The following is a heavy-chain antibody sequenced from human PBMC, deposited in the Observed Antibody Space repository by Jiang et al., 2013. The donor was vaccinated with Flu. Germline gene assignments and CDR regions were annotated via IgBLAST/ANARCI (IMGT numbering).Heavy chain of an antibody. CDR3: ARDQRGDTAMEAIDY. Sequence: AASGFTFSDYYMSWIRQAPGKGLEWVSYISTSSTYTTYADSVEGRFTISRDNAKNSLYLQMNSLRAEDTAVYYCARDQRGDTAMEAIDYWGQGTLVTVSS. J-gene: IGHJ4*02. D-gene: IGHD5-18*01. CDR2: ISTSSTYT. V-gene: IGHV3-11*06. CDR1: GFTFSDYY.